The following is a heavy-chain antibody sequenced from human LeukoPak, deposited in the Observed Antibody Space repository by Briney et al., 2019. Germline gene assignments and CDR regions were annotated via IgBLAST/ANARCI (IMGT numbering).Heavy chain of an antibody. Sequence: GGSLRLSCAASGFTFSDYWMSWVRQAPGEGLEWVANIKQDGSAKNYVDSVKGRITISRDNAKKSLYLQMNSLRAEDTAVYYCAPPPIAATGNWGQGTLVTVSS. V-gene: IGHV3-7*01. CDR2: IKQDGSAK. CDR1: GFTFSDYW. D-gene: IGHD6-13*01. CDR3: APPPIAATGN. J-gene: IGHJ4*02.